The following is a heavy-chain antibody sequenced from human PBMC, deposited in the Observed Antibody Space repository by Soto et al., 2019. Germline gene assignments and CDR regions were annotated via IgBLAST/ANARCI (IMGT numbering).Heavy chain of an antibody. CDR3: ARGIGVDQLPYYYYYGMDV. Sequence: EVQLVESGGGLIQPGGSLRLSCAASGFIVSSNYMSWVRQAPGKGLEWVSVIYSGGSTYYADSVKGRFTISRDNSKNTLYLQMNSLRAEDTAVYYCARGIGVDQLPYYYYYGMDVWGQGTTVTVSS. V-gene: IGHV3-53*01. J-gene: IGHJ6*02. D-gene: IGHD2-2*01. CDR2: IYSGGST. CDR1: GFIVSSNY.